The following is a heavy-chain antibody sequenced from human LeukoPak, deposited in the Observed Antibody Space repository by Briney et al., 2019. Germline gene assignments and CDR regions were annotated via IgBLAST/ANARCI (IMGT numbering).Heavy chain of an antibody. CDR3: ARGLRYDP. D-gene: IGHD2-15*01. CDR1: GGSFSGYY. V-gene: IGHV4-34*01. CDR2: VNHSGST. Sequence: PSETLSLTCAVYGGSFSGYYWSWIRQPPGKGLEWIGEVNHSGSTNYNPSLKSRVTISVDTSKNQFSLKLSSVTAADTAVYYCARGLRYDPWSQGTLVTVSS. J-gene: IGHJ5*02.